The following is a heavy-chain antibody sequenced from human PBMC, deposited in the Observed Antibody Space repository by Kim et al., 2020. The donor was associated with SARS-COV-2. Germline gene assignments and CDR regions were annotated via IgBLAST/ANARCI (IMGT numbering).Heavy chain of an antibody. V-gene: IGHV3-30*04. CDR2: ISYDGSNK. D-gene: IGHD6-13*01. Sequence: GGSLRLSCAASGFTFSSYAMHWVRQAPGKGLEWVAVISYDGSNKYYADSVKGRFTISRDNSKNTLYLQMNSLRAEDTAVYYCARDGYSSSWYTGWFDPWGQGTLVTVSS. CDR3: ARDGYSSSWYTGWFDP. CDR1: GFTFSSYA. J-gene: IGHJ5*02.